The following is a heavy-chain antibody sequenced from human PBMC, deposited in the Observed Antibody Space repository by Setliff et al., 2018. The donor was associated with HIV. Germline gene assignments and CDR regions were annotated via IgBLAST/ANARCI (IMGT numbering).Heavy chain of an antibody. J-gene: IGHJ6*02. Sequence: RASVKVSCKASGYTFTSYDISWVRRAPGQGLEWMGWISAYNGNTNYAQKLQGRVTMTTDTSTSTAYMELRSLRSDDTAVYYCAREIGDYYDSSGYYPPTDYYYGMDVWGQGTTVTVSS. CDR1: GYTFTSYD. CDR2: ISAYNGNT. CDR3: AREIGDYYDSSGYYPPTDYYYGMDV. D-gene: IGHD3-22*01. V-gene: IGHV1-18*01.